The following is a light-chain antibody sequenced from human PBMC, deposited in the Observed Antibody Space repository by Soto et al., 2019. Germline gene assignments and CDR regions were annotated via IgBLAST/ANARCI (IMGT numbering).Light chain of an antibody. CDR1: SRAVGSYNF. Sequence: QPGSGCGYPGESITMSCTGTSRAVGSYNFVSSHQQHPRKDPTLLIFTVYDRPSRISYRFSGSTYATTASLTTSRLLPEDEADPYYSAYTVSRTYVFGTGTKVTVL. V-gene: IGLV2-14*03. CDR2: TVY. CDR3: SAYTVSRTYV. J-gene: IGLJ1*01.